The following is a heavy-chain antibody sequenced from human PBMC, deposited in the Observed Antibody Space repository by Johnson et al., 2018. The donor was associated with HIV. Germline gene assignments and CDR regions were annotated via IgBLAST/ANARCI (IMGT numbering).Heavy chain of an antibody. V-gene: IGHV3-30*02. J-gene: IGHJ3*01. D-gene: IGHD3-16*01. CDR3: ARGPPWLWGSGVAFDV. CDR2: IRYDGANK. Sequence: QVLLVESGGGVVQRGGSLRLSCVASGFTFSSYGMHWVRQAPGKGLEWVAVIRYDGANKYYADSVKDRFTVSRDNSKNTLYVEMNSRRVEDTAVYYCARGPPWLWGSGVAFDVWGRGTMVTVSS. CDR1: GFTFSSYG.